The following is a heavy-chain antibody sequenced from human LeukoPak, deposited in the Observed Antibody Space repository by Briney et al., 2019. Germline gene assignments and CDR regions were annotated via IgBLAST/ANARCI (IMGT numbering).Heavy chain of an antibody. Sequence: SETLSLTCTVSGGSISSGSYYWSWIRQPAGKGLEWIANIFYDGNTYYNPSLKSRVTISIDTSNNQFSLKLISVTAADMAVYYCARLNKPGWFDPWGQGTLVTVSS. CDR1: GGSISSGSYY. CDR2: IFYDGNT. V-gene: IGHV4-61*10. D-gene: IGHD1-14*01. J-gene: IGHJ5*02. CDR3: ARLNKPGWFDP.